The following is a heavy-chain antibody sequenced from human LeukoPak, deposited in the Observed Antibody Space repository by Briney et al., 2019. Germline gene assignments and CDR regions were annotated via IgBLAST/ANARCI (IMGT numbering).Heavy chain of an antibody. D-gene: IGHD4-17*01. CDR1: VYSISTSYY. V-gene: IGHV4-38-2*02. CDR2: IYHSGNT. Sequence: PSETLSLTCTVSVYSISTSYYWGWIRQPPGKGLEWIGSIYHSGNTYYNPSLKSRVTISVDTSKNQFSLKLNSVTAADTAVYYCARAGYGDSDFDYWGQGTLVTVSS. CDR3: ARAGYGDSDFDY. J-gene: IGHJ4*02.